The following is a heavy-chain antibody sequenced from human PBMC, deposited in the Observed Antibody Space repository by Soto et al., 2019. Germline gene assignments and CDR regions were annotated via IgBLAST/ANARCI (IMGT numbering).Heavy chain of an antibody. CDR2: IIPIVGVA. J-gene: IGHJ4*02. Sequence: QVHLVQSGAEVKPPGSSVKVSCTASGGTFDSYTISWVRQAPGQGLEWMGRIIPIVGVANYAQRFQGRVTITADKSTSTAYMGLNSLRSEDTAVYYCARGLCGGNCYSDQYYFDYWGQGTLVTVSS. V-gene: IGHV1-69*02. CDR3: ARGLCGGNCYSDQYYFDY. CDR1: GGTFDSYT. D-gene: IGHD2-21*01.